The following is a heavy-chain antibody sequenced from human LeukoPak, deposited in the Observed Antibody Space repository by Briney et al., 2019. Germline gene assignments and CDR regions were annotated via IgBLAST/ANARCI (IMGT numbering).Heavy chain of an antibody. CDR2: IRYDGSNK. V-gene: IGHV3-30*02. D-gene: IGHD3-9*01. CDR3: AKDQRYFDWLSLTYYYYYMDV. Sequence: PGGSLRLSCAASGFTFSSYSMNWVRQAPGKGPEWVAFIRYDGSNKYYADSVKGRFTISRDNSKNTLYLQMNSLRAEDTAVYYCAKDQRYFDWLSLTYYYYYMDVWGKGTTVTISS. CDR1: GFTFSSYS. J-gene: IGHJ6*03.